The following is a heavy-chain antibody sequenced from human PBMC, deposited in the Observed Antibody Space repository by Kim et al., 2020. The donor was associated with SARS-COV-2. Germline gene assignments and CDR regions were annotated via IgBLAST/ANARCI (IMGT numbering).Heavy chain of an antibody. J-gene: IGHJ6*02. CDR2: INHSGSV. Sequence: SETLSLTCAVYGESFNGYQWTWIRQPPGKGLEWIGQINHSGSVNYNPSLKTRVTISTDTSKNQFSLKLTSVTAVDTAVYYCARGRAGVVPAPVLGLGPYYEYFIMDVWGRGTTVTV. CDR3: ARGRAGVVPAPVLGLGPYYEYFIMDV. D-gene: IGHD2-2*02. CDR1: GESFNGYQ. V-gene: IGHV4-34*01.